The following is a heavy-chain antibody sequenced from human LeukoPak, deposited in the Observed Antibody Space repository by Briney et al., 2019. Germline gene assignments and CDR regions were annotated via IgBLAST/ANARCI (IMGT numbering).Heavy chain of an antibody. Sequence: SETLSLTCTVSGGSISSYYWSWIRQPPGKGLEWIGYIYYSGSTYYNPSLKSRVTISVDTSKNQFSLKLSSVTAADTAVYYCARRYSSSWYLFDYWGQGTLVNVSS. CDR3: ARRYSSSWYLFDY. J-gene: IGHJ4*02. CDR2: IYYSGST. D-gene: IGHD6-13*01. V-gene: IGHV4-59*08. CDR1: GGSISSYY.